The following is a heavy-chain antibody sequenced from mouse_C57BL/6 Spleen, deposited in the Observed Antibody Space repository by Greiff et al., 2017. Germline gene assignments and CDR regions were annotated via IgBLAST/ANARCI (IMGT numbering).Heavy chain of an antibody. V-gene: IGHV5-9-1*02. CDR3: TRSDCYGSSHWYVDV. CDR2: ISSGGDYI. J-gene: IGHJ1*03. CDR1: GFTFSSYA. D-gene: IGHD1-1*01. Sequence: EVMLVESGEGLVKPGGSLKLSCAASGFTFSSYAMSWVRQTPEKRLEWVAYISSGGDYIYYADTVKGRFTISRDNARNTLYLQMSSLKSEDTAMYYCTRSDCYGSSHWYVDVWGTGTTVTVSS.